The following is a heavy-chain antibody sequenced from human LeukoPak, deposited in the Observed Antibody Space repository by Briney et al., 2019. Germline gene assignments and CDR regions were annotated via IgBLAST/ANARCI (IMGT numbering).Heavy chain of an antibody. Sequence: SETLSLTCTISGGSINNYYWSWIRQPPGKGLEWIGYIYYSGSTNYNPSLKSRVTISVDTSKNQFSLKLSSVTAADTAVYYCARGETTVVTYFDYWGQGTLVTVSS. D-gene: IGHD4-23*01. CDR3: ARGETTVVTYFDY. CDR1: GGSINNYY. J-gene: IGHJ4*02. V-gene: IGHV4-59*01. CDR2: IYYSGST.